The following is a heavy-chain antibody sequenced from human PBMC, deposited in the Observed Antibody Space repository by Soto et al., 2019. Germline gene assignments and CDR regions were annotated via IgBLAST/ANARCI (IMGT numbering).Heavy chain of an antibody. CDR1: GFSLSSFA. D-gene: IGHD1-7*01. CDR3: AKDRNYPRDQFHY. CDR2: TSYDGLNT. J-gene: IGHJ4*02. V-gene: IGHV3-30-3*01. Sequence: GGSLRLSCAASGFSLSSFAMHWVRQAPGKGLEWVATTSYDGLNTFYGESVRGRFSISRDNSKNTIFLHMDSLRAEDTAVYYCAKDRNYPRDQFHYWGQGTLVTV.